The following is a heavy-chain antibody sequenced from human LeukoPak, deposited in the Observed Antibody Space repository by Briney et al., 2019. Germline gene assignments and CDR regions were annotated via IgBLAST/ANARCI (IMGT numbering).Heavy chain of an antibody. J-gene: IGHJ4*02. D-gene: IGHD1-1*01. CDR1: GYTFTSYD. CDR3: ARSWNDGGYFDY. CDR2: MNPNSGNT. Sequence: ASVKVSCKASGYTFTSYDINWVRQATGQGLEWMGWMNPNSGNTGYAQKFQGRVTMTRNTSISTAYMELSSLRSEDTAVYYCARSWNDGGYFDYWGQGTLVTVSS. V-gene: IGHV1-8*01.